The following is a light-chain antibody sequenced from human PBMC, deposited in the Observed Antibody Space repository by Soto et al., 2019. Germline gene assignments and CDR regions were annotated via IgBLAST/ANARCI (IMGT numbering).Light chain of an antibody. J-gene: IGKJ3*01. CDR1: QSIGST. Sequence: EIVMTQSPATLSVSPGERATLSCRASQSIGSTLAWYQQKPGQAPRLLIYDASTRATGIPVRFSGSGSGTDFTLTINRLQSEDFTVYYCQQYNNWPFAFGPRTKGDIK. CDR2: DAS. V-gene: IGKV3-15*01. CDR3: QQYNNWPFA.